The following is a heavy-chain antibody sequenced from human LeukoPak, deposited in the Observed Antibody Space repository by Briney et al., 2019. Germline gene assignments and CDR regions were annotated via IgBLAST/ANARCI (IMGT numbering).Heavy chain of an antibody. D-gene: IGHD4-11*01. J-gene: IGHJ4*02. CDR2: ISYDRSNK. Sequence: GGSLRLSCAASGFTFSAYTMAWVRQAPGRGLEWVAVISYDRSNKYYADSVKGRFTISRDNSKNTLYLQMNSLRAEDTAVYYCAKDRSPRYSYFDYWGQGTLVTVSS. CDR1: GFTFSAYT. CDR3: AKDRSPRYSYFDY. V-gene: IGHV3-30*18.